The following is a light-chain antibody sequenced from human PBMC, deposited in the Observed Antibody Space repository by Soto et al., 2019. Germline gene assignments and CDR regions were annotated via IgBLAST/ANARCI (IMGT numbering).Light chain of an antibody. Sequence: EILLTQSPCTLSLSPGEGATLSCRASQTVNSSYLAWYQRKPGQAPRLLIYHASSRATGIPDRFSGSASWADSTLTISRLEPEEFAVYDCQQYGSSITFGGGTKVDIK. CDR2: HAS. CDR3: QQYGSSIT. V-gene: IGKV3-20*01. J-gene: IGKJ4*01. CDR1: QTVNSSY.